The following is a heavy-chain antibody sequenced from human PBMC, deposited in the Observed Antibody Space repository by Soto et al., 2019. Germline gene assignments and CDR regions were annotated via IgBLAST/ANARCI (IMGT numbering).Heavy chain of an antibody. CDR2: IIPIFGTA. V-gene: IGHV1-69*13. D-gene: IGHD3-22*01. CDR1: GGTFSSYA. Sequence: SVKVSCKASGGTFSSYAISWVRQAPGQGLEWMGGIIPIFGTANYAQKFQGRVTITADESTSTAYLELSSLRSEDTAVYYCARGLSDYYDSSAYLWGQGTMVTGSS. CDR3: ARGLSDYYDSSAYL. J-gene: IGHJ1*01.